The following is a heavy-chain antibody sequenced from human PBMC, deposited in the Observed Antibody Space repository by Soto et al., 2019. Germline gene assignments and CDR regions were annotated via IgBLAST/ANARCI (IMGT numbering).Heavy chain of an antibody. Sequence: GGSLRLSCAASGFTFSTYSMNSVRQAPGKGLEWVSYISSSSSTIFYTDSVKGRFTVSRDNAKNSLYLQMNSLRAEDTAVYYCASPTYHYDSSGPPAYWGQGTLVTVPS. CDR3: ASPTYHYDSSGPPAY. CDR2: ISSSSSTI. V-gene: IGHV3-48*01. D-gene: IGHD3-22*01. CDR1: GFTFSTYS. J-gene: IGHJ4*02.